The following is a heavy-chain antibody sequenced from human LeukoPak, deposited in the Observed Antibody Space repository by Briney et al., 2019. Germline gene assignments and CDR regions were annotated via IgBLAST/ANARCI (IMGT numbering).Heavy chain of an antibody. CDR3: ARETGLRTFDY. J-gene: IGHJ4*02. V-gene: IGHV3-33*01. CDR1: GFTFSSYG. Sequence: GGSLRLSCAASGFTFSSYGMHWVRQAPGKGLEWVAVIWSDGSNKYYADSVKGRFTISRDNSKNTLYLQMNSLRAEDTAVYYCARETGLRTFDYWGQGTLVTVSS. CDR2: IWSDGSNK. D-gene: IGHD4-17*01.